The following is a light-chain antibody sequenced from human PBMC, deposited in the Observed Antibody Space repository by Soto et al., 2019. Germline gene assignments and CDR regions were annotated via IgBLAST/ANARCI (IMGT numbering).Light chain of an antibody. J-gene: IGKJ4*01. Sequence: DIQMTQSPSSLSASVGDRVTITCRASQAIYNYLAWYQQKPGKVPTLLISAASTLQSGVPSRFSGSGSGTDFTITISSLQPEDVATYYWQKFSAVPTFGGGTKVEI. V-gene: IGKV1-27*01. CDR3: QKFSAVPT. CDR1: QAIYNY. CDR2: AAS.